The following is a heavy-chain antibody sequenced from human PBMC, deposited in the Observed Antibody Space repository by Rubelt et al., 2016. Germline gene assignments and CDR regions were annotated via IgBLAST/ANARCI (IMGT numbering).Heavy chain of an antibody. V-gene: IGHV4-34*01. CDR1: GGSFSDYH. D-gene: IGHD7-27*01. CDR3: ANSMNWGADY. CDR2: INHSGTT. J-gene: IGHJ4*02. Sequence: QVQLKQWGAGVLKPSETLSLTCAVYGGSFSDYHWSWIRQPPGKGLEWIGEINHSGTTNYNPSLKSRVTMSVDTSKKQFSLRLSSVTAADTAVYYCANSMNWGADYWGQGTLVTVSS.